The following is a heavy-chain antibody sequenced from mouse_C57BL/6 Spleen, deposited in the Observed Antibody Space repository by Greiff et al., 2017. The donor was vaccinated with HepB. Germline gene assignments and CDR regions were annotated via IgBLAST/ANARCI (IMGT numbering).Heavy chain of an antibody. Sequence: QVQLQQSGAELVRPGTSVKVSCKASGYAFTNYLIEWVKQRPGQGLEWIGVINPGSGGTNYNEKFKGKATLTADKSSSTAYMQLSSLTSEDSAVYFCARSRDYGSSLGYWGQGTTLTVSS. D-gene: IGHD1-1*01. J-gene: IGHJ2*01. V-gene: IGHV1-54*01. CDR3: ARSRDYGSSLGY. CDR2: INPGSGGT. CDR1: GYAFTNYL.